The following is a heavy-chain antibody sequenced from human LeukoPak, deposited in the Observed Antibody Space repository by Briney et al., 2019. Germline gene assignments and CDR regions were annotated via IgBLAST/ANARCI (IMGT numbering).Heavy chain of an antibody. J-gene: IGHJ6*03. D-gene: IGHD2-2*02. CDR1: GGTFSSYA. V-gene: IGHV1-69*13. CDR3: ATPRYTRPYYYYMDV. CDR2: IIPIFGTA. Sequence: SVKVSCKASGGTFSSYAISWVRQAPGQGLEWMGGIIPIFGTANYAQKFQGRVTITADESTSTAYMELSSLRSEDTAVYYCATPRYTRPYYYYMDVWGKGTTVTVSS.